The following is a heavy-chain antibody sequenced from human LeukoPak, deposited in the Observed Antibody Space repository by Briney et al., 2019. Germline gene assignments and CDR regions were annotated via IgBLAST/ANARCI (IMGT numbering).Heavy chain of an antibody. Sequence: GESLKISCKGSGYSFTSYWIGWVRQMPGKGLEWMGIIYPGDSDTRYSPSFQGQVTISADKSISTAYLQWSSLKASDTAMYYCARSGIAARQGNWFDPWGQGTLVTVSS. CDR3: ARSGIAARQGNWFDP. V-gene: IGHV5-51*01. CDR1: GYSFTSYW. J-gene: IGHJ5*02. D-gene: IGHD6-6*01. CDR2: IYPGDSDT.